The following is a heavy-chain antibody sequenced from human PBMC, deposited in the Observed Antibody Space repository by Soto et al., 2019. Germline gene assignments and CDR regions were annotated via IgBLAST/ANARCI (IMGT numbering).Heavy chain of an antibody. V-gene: IGHV3-74*01. J-gene: IGHJ4*02. CDR1: GFTFSSYW. CDR2: INGDGKTA. Sequence: EVQLVESGGGLVQPGGSLRLSCAASGFTFSSYWTHWVRQAPGKGLVWVSGINGDGKTATYADSVKGRFIISRDNAKNILYLQMNSLTADDTAVYYCARPRYDGSGTPFDHWGQGSLVTVSS. CDR3: ARPRYDGSGTPFDH. D-gene: IGHD3-22*01.